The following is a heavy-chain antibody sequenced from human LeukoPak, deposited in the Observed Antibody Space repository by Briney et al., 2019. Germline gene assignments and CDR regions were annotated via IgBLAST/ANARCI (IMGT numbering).Heavy chain of an antibody. Sequence: TGGSLRLSCAASGFTFSNYAMSWVRQAPGKGLEWVATISGSGGTTYYADSVKGRFIISSDNYKNTLQQQMNTLRAEDTAIFYCVTSRRTGTYLEGYFDLWGRGTLVTVSS. J-gene: IGHJ2*01. CDR3: VTSRRTGTYLEGYFDL. CDR1: GFTFSNYA. CDR2: ISGSGGTT. V-gene: IGHV3-23*01. D-gene: IGHD1-26*01.